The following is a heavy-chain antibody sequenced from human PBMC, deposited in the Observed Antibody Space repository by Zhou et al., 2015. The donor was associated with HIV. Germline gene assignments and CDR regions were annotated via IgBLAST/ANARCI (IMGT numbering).Heavy chain of an antibody. V-gene: IGHV1-8*01. CDR3: ARGKGSSSWYQFDYYYYYGMDV. D-gene: IGHD6-13*01. J-gene: IGHJ6*02. CDR1: GYTFTSYD. CDR2: MNPNSGNT. Sequence: QVQLVQSGAEVKKPGASVKVSCKASGYTFTSYDINWVRQATGQGLEWMGWMNPNSGNTGYAQKFQGRVTMTRNTSISTAYMELSSLRSEDTAVYYCARGKGSSSWYQFDYYYYYGMDVWGQGTTGHRLL.